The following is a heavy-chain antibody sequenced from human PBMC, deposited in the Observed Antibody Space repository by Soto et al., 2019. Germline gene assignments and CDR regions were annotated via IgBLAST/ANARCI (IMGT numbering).Heavy chain of an antibody. V-gene: IGHV4-59*08. CDR1: GGSISSYY. CDR3: AVGYGYCLDF. Sequence: QVQLQESGPGLVKPSETLSLTCTVSGGSISSYYWSWIRQPPGKGLEWIGYIYYSGRTNYNPSLKSRFTISVDTSQSRLSLKLSSVYSAETAVYYCAVGYGYCLDFWGQGTLVTVSS. D-gene: IGHD1-26*01. J-gene: IGHJ4*02. CDR2: IYYSGRT.